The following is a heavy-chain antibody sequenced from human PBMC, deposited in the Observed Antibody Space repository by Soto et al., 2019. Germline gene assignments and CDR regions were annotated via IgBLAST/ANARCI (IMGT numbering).Heavy chain of an antibody. CDR1: GGSISSGGYY. CDR2: IYYSGST. D-gene: IGHD2-2*01. J-gene: IGHJ6*02. V-gene: IGHV4-31*03. Sequence: QVQLQESGPGLVKPSQTLSLTGTVSGGSISSGGYYWSWIRQHPGKGLEWIGYIYYSGSTYYNPSLKSRVTISVDTSKNQFSLKLSSVTAADTAVYYCAREEMGVPAAMPYYYYGMDVWGQGTTVTVSS. CDR3: AREEMGVPAAMPYYYYGMDV.